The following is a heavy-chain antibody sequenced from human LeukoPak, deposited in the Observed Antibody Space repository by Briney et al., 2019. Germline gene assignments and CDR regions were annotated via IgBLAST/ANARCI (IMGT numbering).Heavy chain of an antibody. D-gene: IGHD6-13*01. CDR3: AKVRGLAAGSESFDY. J-gene: IGHJ4*02. V-gene: IGHV3-30*02. CDR2: IRYDGSDE. Sequence: GGSLRLSCAASGFTFHNYGIHWFRQAPGKGLEWVTFIRYDGSDEYYADSVKGRFTISRDNSKSTVYLQMNSLRPEDTAMYYCAKVRGLAAGSESFDYWGQGTLVTVSS. CDR1: GFTFHNYG.